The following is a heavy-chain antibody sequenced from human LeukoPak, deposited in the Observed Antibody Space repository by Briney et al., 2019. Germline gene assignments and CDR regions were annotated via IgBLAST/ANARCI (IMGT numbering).Heavy chain of an antibody. CDR3: AKGAYYGD. J-gene: IGHJ4*02. CDR1: GFMFSNHG. CDR2: ISGSGDNT. Sequence: GSLRLSCAASGFMFSNHGMNWVRQAPGKGLEWLSTISGSGDNTYYADSVKGRFTISRDNSKNTLYLQMNSLRVEDTAMYYCAKGAYYGDWGQGTLVTVSS. D-gene: IGHD3-3*01. V-gene: IGHV3-23*01.